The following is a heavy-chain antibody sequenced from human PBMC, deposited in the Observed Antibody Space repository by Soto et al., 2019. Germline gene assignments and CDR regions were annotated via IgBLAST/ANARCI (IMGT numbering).Heavy chain of an antibody. CDR1: GFTFSSYG. D-gene: IGHD2-15*01. Sequence: QVQLVESGGGVVQPGKSLRISCAASGFTFSSYGMHWLRQAPGKGLEWVAVIWYDGSKEYYVDSVKGRFTISRDNLKNTLYLQMNSLRAEDTAVYYCARLEGYCSGSTCYPGPPDYWGRGTLVTVSS. V-gene: IGHV3-33*01. CDR3: ARLEGYCSGSTCYPGPPDY. J-gene: IGHJ4*02. CDR2: IWYDGSKE.